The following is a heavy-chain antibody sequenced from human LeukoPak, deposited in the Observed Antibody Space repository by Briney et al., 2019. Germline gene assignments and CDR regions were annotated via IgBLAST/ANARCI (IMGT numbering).Heavy chain of an antibody. V-gene: IGHV3-23*01. D-gene: IGHD1/OR15-1a*01. CDR2: SSGNGGST. CDR1: GFTFSNYA. Sequence: GGSLRLSCGASGFTFSNYAMSWVRQAPGKGLEWVSTSSGNGGSTYYGDSVKGRFTISRDNVKNTLHLQMSSLRADDTAIYYCARDSNWNNGGFDYLGQGTLVTVSA. J-gene: IGHJ4*02. CDR3: ARDSNWNNGGFDY.